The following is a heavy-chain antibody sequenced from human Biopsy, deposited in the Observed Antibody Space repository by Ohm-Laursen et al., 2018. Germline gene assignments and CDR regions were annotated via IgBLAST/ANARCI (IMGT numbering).Heavy chain of an antibody. D-gene: IGHD3-10*01. J-gene: IGHJ5*02. CDR1: GGYISHYY. CDR2: IYITGET. V-gene: IGHV4-4*07. CDR3: ARAPPLIRGVVESWFDP. Sequence: SETLSLTCTVSGGYISHYYWTWIRQPAGQGLEWIGRIYITGETDYNPSLKSRVTMSVDSSKKQFSLKLKSVTAADTAIYYCARAPPLIRGVVESWFDPWDQGTLVTVSS.